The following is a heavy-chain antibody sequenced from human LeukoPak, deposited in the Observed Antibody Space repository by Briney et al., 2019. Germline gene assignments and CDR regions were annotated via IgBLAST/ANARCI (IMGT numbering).Heavy chain of an antibody. CDR2: ISSSSSTI. CDR3: ATNPYLYYYDSSAYYYLDY. J-gene: IGHJ4*02. CDR1: GFTFSSDS. D-gene: IGHD3-22*01. Sequence: PGGSLRLSCAASGFTFSSDSMNWVRQAPGKGLEWVSYISSSSSTIYYADSVKGRFTISRDNAKNSLYLQMNSLRDEDTAVYYCATNPYLYYYDSSAYYYLDYWGQGTLVTVSS. V-gene: IGHV3-48*02.